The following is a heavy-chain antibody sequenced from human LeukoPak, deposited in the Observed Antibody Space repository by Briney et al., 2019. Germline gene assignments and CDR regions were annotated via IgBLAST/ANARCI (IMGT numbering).Heavy chain of an antibody. D-gene: IGHD4-17*01. CDR2: INPNSGGT. J-gene: IGHJ4*02. CDR1: GYTFTDYY. Sequence: ASVKVSCKASGYTFTDYYMYWVRQAPGQGLEWMGWINPNSGGTSHAQKFQGRVTLTRDTSIGTAYMELRRLRSDDTAVYYCARASHDYGDYDVDYWGQGTLVTVSS. V-gene: IGHV1-2*02. CDR3: ARASHDYGDYDVDY.